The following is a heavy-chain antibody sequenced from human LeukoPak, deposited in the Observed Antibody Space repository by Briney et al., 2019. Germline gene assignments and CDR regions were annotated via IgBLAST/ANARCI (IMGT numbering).Heavy chain of an antibody. J-gene: IGHJ4*02. CDR3: AREGFYYDDAKSGSGIDY. CDR2: IIPIFGTA. D-gene: IGHD3-22*01. V-gene: IGHV1-69*05. CDR1: GGTFSSYA. Sequence: SVKVSCKASGGTFSSYAISWVRQAPGQGLEWMGRIIPIFGTANYAQKFRGRVTITTDESTSTAYMELSSLRSEDTAVYYCAREGFYYDDAKSGSGIDYWGQGTLVTVSS.